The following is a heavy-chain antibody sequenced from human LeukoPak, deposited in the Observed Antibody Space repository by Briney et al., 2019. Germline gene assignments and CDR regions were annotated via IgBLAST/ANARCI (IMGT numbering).Heavy chain of an antibody. V-gene: IGHV1-18*04. CDR1: GYTFTSYG. D-gene: IGHD2-2*01. Sequence: ASVKVSCKASGYTFTSYGISWVRQAPGQGLEWMGWISAYNGNTNYAQKLQGRVTMITDTSTSTAYMELRSLRSDDTAVYYCARDAVVVPAAMAPYYYYGMDVWGKGTTVTVSS. CDR3: ARDAVVVPAAMAPYYYYGMDV. J-gene: IGHJ6*04. CDR2: ISAYNGNT.